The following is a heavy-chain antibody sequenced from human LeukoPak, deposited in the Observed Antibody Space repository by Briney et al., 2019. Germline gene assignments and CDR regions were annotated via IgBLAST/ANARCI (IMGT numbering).Heavy chain of an antibody. V-gene: IGHV1-3*01. CDR1: GYSFIGYY. CDR3: ARVSLQDYYYYGMDV. D-gene: IGHD4-11*01. Sequence: ASVKVSCKASGYSFIGYYIHWVRQAPGQGLEWMGWINAGNGNTKYSQKFQGRVTITRDTSASTAYMELSSLRSEDTAVYYCARVSLQDYYYYGMDVWGQGTTVTVSS. J-gene: IGHJ6*02. CDR2: INAGNGNT.